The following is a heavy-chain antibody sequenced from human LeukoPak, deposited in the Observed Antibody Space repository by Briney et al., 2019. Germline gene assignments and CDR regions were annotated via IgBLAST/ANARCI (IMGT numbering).Heavy chain of an antibody. CDR1: GGSFSGYY. CDR2: INHSGST. D-gene: IGHD2-2*02. CDR3: ARGVDCSSTSCYTRAFDI. J-gene: IGHJ3*02. Sequence: SETLSLTCAVYGGSFSGYYWSWIRQPPGKGLEWIGEINHSGSTNYNPSLKSRITISVDTSKNQFSLKLSSVTAADTAVYYCARGVDCSSTSCYTRAFDIWGQGTMVTVSS. V-gene: IGHV4-34*01.